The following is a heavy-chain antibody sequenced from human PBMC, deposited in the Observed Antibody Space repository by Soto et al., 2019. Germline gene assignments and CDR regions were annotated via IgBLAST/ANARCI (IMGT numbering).Heavy chain of an antibody. CDR1: GGTFSSNG. D-gene: IGHD3-22*01. Sequence: SVKVSCKASGGTFSSNGISWVRQAPGQGLEWMGGISPIFGTTNYAQKFQGRVTITADKSMTTAYMEMSSLRSEDTAVYYCARYGRVGTEDYYDSSDDAFDIWG. CDR2: ISPIFGTT. J-gene: IGHJ3*02. V-gene: IGHV1-69*06. CDR3: ARYGRVGTEDYYDSSDDAFDI.